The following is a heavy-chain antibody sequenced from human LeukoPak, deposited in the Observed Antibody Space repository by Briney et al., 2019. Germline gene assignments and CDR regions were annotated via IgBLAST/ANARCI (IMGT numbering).Heavy chain of an antibody. Sequence: GASLRLSCAASGFTFSSYGMHWVRQASGKGLEWVAVIWYDGSDKYYADSVKGRFTISRDNSKNTLYLQMNSLRAEDTAVYYCARGVVVLHWRDAFDIWGQGTMVTVSS. J-gene: IGHJ3*02. CDR3: ARGVVVLHWRDAFDI. D-gene: IGHD2-21*01. V-gene: IGHV3-33*01. CDR2: IWYDGSDK. CDR1: GFTFSSYG.